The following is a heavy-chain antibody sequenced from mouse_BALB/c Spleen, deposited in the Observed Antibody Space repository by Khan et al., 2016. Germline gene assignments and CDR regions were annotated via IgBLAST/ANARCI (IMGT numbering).Heavy chain of an antibody. Sequence: EVQLQESGPGLVKPSQSLSLTCTVTGYSITSDYAWNWIRQFPGNKLEWMGYISYSGSTSYNPSLKSRISITRDTSKNQFFLQLNSVTTEDTATYYCARSTTATRLFAYWGQGTLVTVS. CDR2: ISYSGST. J-gene: IGHJ3*01. CDR1: GYSITSDYA. D-gene: IGHD1-2*01. CDR3: ARSTTATRLFAY. V-gene: IGHV3-2*02.